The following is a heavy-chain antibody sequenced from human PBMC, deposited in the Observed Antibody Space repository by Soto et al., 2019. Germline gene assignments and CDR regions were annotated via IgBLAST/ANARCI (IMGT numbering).Heavy chain of an antibody. D-gene: IGHD6-13*01. CDR3: ARGGYQQLVDSSNY. J-gene: IGHJ4*02. CDR2: IYHSGST. CDR1: GYSISSGYY. V-gene: IGHV4-38-2*01. Sequence: PSETLSLTCAVSGYSISSGYYWGWIRQPPGKGLEWIGSIYHSGSTYYNPSLKSRVTISVDTSKNQFSLKLTSVTAADTAVYYCARGGYQQLVDSSNYWGQGTRVTVS.